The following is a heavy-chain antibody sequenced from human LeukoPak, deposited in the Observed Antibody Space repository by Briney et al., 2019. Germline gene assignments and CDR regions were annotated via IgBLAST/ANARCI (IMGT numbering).Heavy chain of an antibody. CDR2: IIPIFGTA. Sequence: KVSCKASGGTFSSYAISWVRQAPGQGLEWMGGIIPIFGTANYAQKFQGRVTITADESTSTAYMELSSLRSEDTAVYYCARGYCSSTSCYMGIDYYYMDVWGKGTTITVSS. D-gene: IGHD2-2*02. CDR1: GGTFSSYA. V-gene: IGHV1-69*01. CDR3: ARGYCSSTSCYMGIDYYYMDV. J-gene: IGHJ6*03.